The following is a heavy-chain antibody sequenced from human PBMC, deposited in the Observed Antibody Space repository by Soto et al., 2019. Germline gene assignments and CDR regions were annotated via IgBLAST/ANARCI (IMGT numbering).Heavy chain of an antibody. CDR1: GFTFSTYS. CDR3: ARERGSGWTFDY. J-gene: IGHJ4*02. CDR2: ISSSSTI. Sequence: EVQLVDSGGDLVQPGGSLRLSCAASGFTFSTYSMNWVRQAPGKGLEWVSSISSSSTIYYADSVKGRFTISRDNVQNSLYLLMHSLRAEDTAVYYCARERGSGWTFDYWGQGTLVTVSS. D-gene: IGHD6-19*01. V-gene: IGHV3-48*01.